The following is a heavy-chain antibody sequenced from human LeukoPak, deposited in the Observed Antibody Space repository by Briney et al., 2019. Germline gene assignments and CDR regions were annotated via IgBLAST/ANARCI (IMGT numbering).Heavy chain of an antibody. Sequence: GGSLRLSCAASGFTFSSYAMSWVRQAPGKGLEWVSVIYSGGSTYYADSVKGRFTISRDNSKNTLYLQMNSLRAEGTAVYYCANAGVVPAARRRTRKEDAFDIWGQGTMVTVSS. V-gene: IGHV3-23*03. J-gene: IGHJ3*02. CDR2: IYSGGST. CDR3: ANAGVVPAARRRTRKEDAFDI. D-gene: IGHD2-2*01. CDR1: GFTFSSYA.